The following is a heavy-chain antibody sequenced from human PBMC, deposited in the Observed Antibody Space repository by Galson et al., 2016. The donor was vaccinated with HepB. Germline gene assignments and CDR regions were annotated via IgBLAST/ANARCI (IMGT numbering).Heavy chain of an antibody. Sequence: SLRLSCAASGFNFRDYAMNWVRQAPGKGLEWISYISNSNKNIKYADSVEGRFTMSRDNDKNSLFLQMDGLRAEDTAVYYCSREQVVPDYLFGMDLWGRGTAVTVSS. CDR3: SREQVVPDYLFGMDL. D-gene: IGHD6-6*01. V-gene: IGHV3-48*01. J-gene: IGHJ6*04. CDR2: ISNSNKNI. CDR1: GFNFRDYA.